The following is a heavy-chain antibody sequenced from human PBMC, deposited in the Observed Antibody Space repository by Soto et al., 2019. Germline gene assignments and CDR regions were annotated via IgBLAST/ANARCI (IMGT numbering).Heavy chain of an antibody. D-gene: IGHD2-15*01. V-gene: IGHV1-3*01. J-gene: IGHJ4*02. CDR3: ARGPGGNDGPGDY. CDR2: INAGNGNT. CDR1: GYTFTSYA. Sequence: QVQLVQSGAEVKKPGASVKVSCKASGYTFTSYAMHWVRQAPGQRLEWMGWINAGNGNTKYSQKFQGRVTITRDTAASKAYMGLSSLRSEDTAVYYGARGPGGNDGPGDYWGQGTLGTVSS.